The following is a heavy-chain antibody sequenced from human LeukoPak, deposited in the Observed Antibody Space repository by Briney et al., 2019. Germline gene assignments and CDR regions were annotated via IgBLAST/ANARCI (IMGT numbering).Heavy chain of an antibody. Sequence: GSLRLSCAASGFTFSSYSMNWVRQAPGKGLEWVSYISSSSSTIYYADSVKGRFTISRDNAKNSLYLQMNGLRAEDTAVYYCARDRSVYYDILTGPGTLDYWGQGTLVTVSS. CDR2: ISSSSSTI. CDR3: ARDRSVYYDILTGPGTLDY. D-gene: IGHD3-9*01. J-gene: IGHJ4*02. V-gene: IGHV3-48*01. CDR1: GFTFSSYS.